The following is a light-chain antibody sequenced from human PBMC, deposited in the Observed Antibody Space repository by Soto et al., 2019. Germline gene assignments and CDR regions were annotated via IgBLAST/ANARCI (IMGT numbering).Light chain of an antibody. Sequence: EIVLTQSPGTLSLSPGERATLSCRASQSITSTYLAWYQQKPGQAPRLLIYDASNRATGIPARFSGSGSGTDFTLTISSLQSEDFAVYYCQQYYNWPPTWTFGQGTKVDIK. CDR1: QSITSTY. CDR2: DAS. V-gene: IGKV3-20*01. J-gene: IGKJ1*01. CDR3: QQYYNWPPTWT.